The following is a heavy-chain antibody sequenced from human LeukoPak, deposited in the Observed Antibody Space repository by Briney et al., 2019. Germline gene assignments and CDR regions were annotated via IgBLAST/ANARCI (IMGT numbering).Heavy chain of an antibody. CDR3: GNHFPHFDY. V-gene: IGHV3-30*18. CDR2: ISYDGSDK. D-gene: IGHD3-3*02. J-gene: IGHJ4*02. CDR1: GFTFSSYG. Sequence: GGSLRLSCAASGFTFSSYGMLWVRQAPGKGMEWVAVISYDGSDKYYADSVKGRFTISRDNSKNTLYLQMNSLRAEDTAVYYCGNHFPHFDYWGQGTLVTVSS.